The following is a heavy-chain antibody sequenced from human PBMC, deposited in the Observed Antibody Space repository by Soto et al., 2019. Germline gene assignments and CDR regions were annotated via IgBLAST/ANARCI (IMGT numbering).Heavy chain of an antibody. CDR3: AKDGGYSYGSLDY. CDR1: VFTFSSYA. V-gene: IGHV3-23*01. J-gene: IGHJ4*02. D-gene: IGHD5-18*01. Sequence: WGSLRLSCSASVFTFSSYAMSWFRQAPGKGLEWVSAISGSGGSTYYADSVKGRFTISRDNSKNTLYLQMNSLRAEDTAVYYCAKDGGYSYGSLDYWGQGTLVTVSS. CDR2: ISGSGGST.